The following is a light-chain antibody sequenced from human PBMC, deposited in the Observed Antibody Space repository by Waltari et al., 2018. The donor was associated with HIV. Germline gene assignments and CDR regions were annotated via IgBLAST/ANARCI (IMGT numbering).Light chain of an antibody. J-gene: IGLJ3*02. V-gene: IGLV3-21*02. CDR2: EDS. CDR3: QVWVSSGDHFWV. CDR1: NIGRKR. Sequence: SYVLTQPPSVSVAPGQTDRITCGGNNIGRKREHWYQQKPGQAPVLVVYEDSDRPSPIPVRFSRSNSGTPPTLTISMVELGDEADYYCQVWVSSGDHFWVFGGGTLLTVL.